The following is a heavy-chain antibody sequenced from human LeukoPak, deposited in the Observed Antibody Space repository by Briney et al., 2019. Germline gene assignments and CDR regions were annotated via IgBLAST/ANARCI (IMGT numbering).Heavy chain of an antibody. V-gene: IGHV3-30*04. Sequence: PGRSLRLSCAASGFTFSNYIMHWVRQAPGKGLDWVAVILENGSNQYYADSVKGRFTISRDNSKNTLFLQMNSLRGEDKAMYYCARVQGGGYRTADYWGQGTLVTVSS. J-gene: IGHJ4*02. CDR2: ILENGSNQ. D-gene: IGHD6-19*01. CDR1: GFTFSNYI. CDR3: ARVQGGGYRTADY.